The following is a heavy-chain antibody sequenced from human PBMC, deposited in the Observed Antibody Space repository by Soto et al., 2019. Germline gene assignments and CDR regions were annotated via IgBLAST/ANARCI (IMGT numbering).Heavy chain of an antibody. Sequence: ASVKVSCKASGYTFTGYYMHWVRQAPGQGLEWMGWINPNSGGTNYAQKFQGWVTMTRDTSISTAYMELSRLRSDDTAVYYCARVPCLYDSSGYYFDYWGRGTLVTVPS. CDR2: INPNSGGT. D-gene: IGHD3-22*01. V-gene: IGHV1-2*04. CDR3: ARVPCLYDSSGYYFDY. J-gene: IGHJ4*02. CDR1: GYTFTGYY.